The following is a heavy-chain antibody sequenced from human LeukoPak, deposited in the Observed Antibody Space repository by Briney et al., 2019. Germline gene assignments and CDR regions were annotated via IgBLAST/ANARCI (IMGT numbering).Heavy chain of an antibody. V-gene: IGHV4-59*01. Sequence: NSSETLSLTCTVSGGSISSYYWSWIRQPPGKGLEWIGYIYYSGSTNYNPSLKSRVTISVDTSKNQFSLKLSSVTAADTAVYYCARIVATITNWFDPWGQGTLATVSS. D-gene: IGHD5-12*01. J-gene: IGHJ5*02. CDR3: ARIVATITNWFDP. CDR2: IYYSGST. CDR1: GGSISSYY.